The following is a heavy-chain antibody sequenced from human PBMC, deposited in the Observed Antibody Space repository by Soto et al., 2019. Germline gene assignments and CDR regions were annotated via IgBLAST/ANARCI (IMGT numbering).Heavy chain of an antibody. CDR3: ARLRYCSGGSCYGDYYYGMDV. Sequence: PGESLKISCKGSGYSFTSYWIGWVRQMPGKGLEWMGIIYPGDSDTRYSPSFQGQVTISADKSISTAYLQWSSLKASDTAMYYCARLRYCSGGSCYGDYYYGMDVWGRGTSVTVSS. CDR2: IYPGDSDT. V-gene: IGHV5-51*01. CDR1: GYSFTSYW. J-gene: IGHJ6*02. D-gene: IGHD2-15*01.